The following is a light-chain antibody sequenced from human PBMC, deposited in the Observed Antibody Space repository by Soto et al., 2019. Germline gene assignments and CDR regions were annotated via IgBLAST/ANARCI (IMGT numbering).Light chain of an antibody. CDR2: GDS. CDR1: NIGSKS. CDR3: QVWDSSSDHVL. J-gene: IGLJ7*01. Sequence: SYELTHPPSVSVAPGQTARITCERNNIGSKSVHWYQQRPGQAPVLVVYGDSDRPSGNPERFSGSNSENTATLTITRVEAGDEADYYCQVWDSSSDHVLFGGGTQLTVL. V-gene: IGLV3-21*02.